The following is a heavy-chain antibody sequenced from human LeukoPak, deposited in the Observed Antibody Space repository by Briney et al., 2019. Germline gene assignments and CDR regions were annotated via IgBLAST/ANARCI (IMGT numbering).Heavy chain of an antibody. V-gene: IGHV1-8*03. D-gene: IGHD1-7*01. CDR3: ARGRARGYNWNSGLGSENDY. Sequence: GASVKVSCKASGYTFTSYYMHWVRQAPGQGLEWMGWMNPNSGNTGYAQKFQGRVTITRNTSISTAYMELSSLRSEDTAVYYCARGRARGYNWNSGLGSENDYWGQGTLVTVSS. CDR1: GYTFTSYY. CDR2: MNPNSGNT. J-gene: IGHJ4*02.